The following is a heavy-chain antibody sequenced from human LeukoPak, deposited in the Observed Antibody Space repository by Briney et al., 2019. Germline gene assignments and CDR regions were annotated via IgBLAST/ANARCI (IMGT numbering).Heavy chain of an antibody. D-gene: IGHD4/OR15-4a*01. CDR3: ARDMELAFDY. CDR2: ISGSDTTT. CDR1: GFTFRSSG. V-gene: IGHV3-48*04. Sequence: GGSLRLSCAASGFTFRSSGMSWVRQAPGKGLEWVSYISGSDTTTHYADSVKGRFTISRDNAQNSLYLQMNSLRAEDTAVYYCARDMELAFDYWGQGTLVTVSS. J-gene: IGHJ4*02.